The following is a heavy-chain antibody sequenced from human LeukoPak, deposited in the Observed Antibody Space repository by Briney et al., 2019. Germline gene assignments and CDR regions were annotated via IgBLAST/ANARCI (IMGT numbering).Heavy chain of an antibody. CDR1: GGSISSGPYY. CDR3: ERIAYDGLDPYYYARDV. J-gene: IGHJ6*02. Sequence: SETLSLTCTVSGGSISSGPYYWIWIRQHPGKGLEWIGYITYSGNTYYYPALNSRVTVSLDASKTQFSLKLSSVTAADTAVYYSERIAYDGLDPYYYARDVRPQGTTVTV. D-gene: IGHD3-3*01. V-gene: IGHV4-31*03. CDR2: ITYSGNT.